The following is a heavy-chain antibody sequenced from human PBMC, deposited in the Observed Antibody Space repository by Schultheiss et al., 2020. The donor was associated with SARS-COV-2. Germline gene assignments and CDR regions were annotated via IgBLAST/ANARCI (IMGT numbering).Heavy chain of an antibody. Sequence: SETLSLTCAVYGGSFSGYYWSWIRQPPGKGLEWIGYIYYSGSTNYNPSLKSRVTISVDTSKNQFSLKLSSVTAADTAVYYCARQGATIGYYYYGMDVWGQGTTVTVSS. CDR2: IYYSGST. CDR1: GGSFSGYY. V-gene: IGHV4-59*08. CDR3: ARQGATIGYYYYGMDV. J-gene: IGHJ6*02. D-gene: IGHD5-12*01.